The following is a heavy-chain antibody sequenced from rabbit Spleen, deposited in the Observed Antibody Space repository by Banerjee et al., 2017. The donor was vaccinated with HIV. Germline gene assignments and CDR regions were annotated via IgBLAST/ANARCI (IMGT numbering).Heavy chain of an antibody. CDR3: ARGEHFSVGFSAFAIYLDL. Sequence: EQLEESGGGLVQPEGSLTLTSKASGVSFSGSSYMCWVRQAQGKGLELIACIDTSSVNTADATWAKGRFTISKTSSTTVTLQMTSLTAADTATYFCARGEHFSVGFSAFAIYLDLWGPGTLVTVS. CDR2: IDTSSVNT. J-gene: IGHJ4*01. V-gene: IGHV1S45*01. D-gene: IGHD6-1*01. CDR1: GVSFSGSSY.